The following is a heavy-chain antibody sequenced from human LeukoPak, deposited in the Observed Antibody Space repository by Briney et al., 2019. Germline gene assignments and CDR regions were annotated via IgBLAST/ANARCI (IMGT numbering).Heavy chain of an antibody. CDR1: GGSISSYY. CDR2: IYYSGST. CDR3: ARGGGSYYGSGSYYHYYYYYMDV. J-gene: IGHJ6*03. V-gene: IGHV4-59*01. D-gene: IGHD3-10*01. Sequence: TASETLSLTCTVSGGSISSYYWSWIRQSPGKGLEWIGYIYYSGSTNYNPSLKSRVTISVDTSKNQFSLKLSSVTAADTAVYYCARGGGSYYGSGSYYHYYYYYMDVWGKGTTVTISS.